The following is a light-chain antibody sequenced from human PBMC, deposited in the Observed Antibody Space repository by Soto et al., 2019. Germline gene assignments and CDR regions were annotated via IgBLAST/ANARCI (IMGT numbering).Light chain of an antibody. J-gene: IGKJ1*01. Sequence: EIVVTQSPGTLSLSPGERATLSCRASQSVSSSYLAWYQQKPGQAPRLLIYGASSRATGIPDRFSGSGSGTDFPLTISRLEPEDFAVYYCQQYGSSSWTFGQGTKVEI. CDR1: QSVSSSY. CDR2: GAS. V-gene: IGKV3-20*01. CDR3: QQYGSSSWT.